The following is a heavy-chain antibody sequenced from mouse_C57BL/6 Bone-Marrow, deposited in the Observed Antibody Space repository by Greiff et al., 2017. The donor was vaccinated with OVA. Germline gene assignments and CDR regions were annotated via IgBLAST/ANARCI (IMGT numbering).Heavy chain of an antibody. V-gene: IGHV5-2*01. CDR2: INSDGGST. D-gene: IGHD2-5*01. CDR1: AYEFPSHD. CDR3: ARQDIVTTRSYFDY. Sequence: DVMLVESGGGLVQPGESLKLSCESNAYEFPSHDMSWVRKTPEKRLELVAAINSDGGSTYYPDTMERRFIISRDNTKKTLYLQMSSLRSEDTALYYCARQDIVTTRSYFDYWGQGTTLTVSS. J-gene: IGHJ2*01.